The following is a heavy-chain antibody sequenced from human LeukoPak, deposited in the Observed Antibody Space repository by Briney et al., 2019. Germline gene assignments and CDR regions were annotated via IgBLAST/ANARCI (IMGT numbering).Heavy chain of an antibody. CDR2: ISTDGSST. J-gene: IGHJ4*02. Sequence: PGGSLRLSCAASGFTFNNYWMHWVRRAPGKGLVWVSRISTDGSSTSYADSVEGRFTISRDNAKNTLYLQMSSLRAEDTAVYYCARRTVAGSLDYWGQGSLVTVSS. D-gene: IGHD6-19*01. CDR1: GFTFNNYW. V-gene: IGHV3-74*01. CDR3: ARRTVAGSLDY.